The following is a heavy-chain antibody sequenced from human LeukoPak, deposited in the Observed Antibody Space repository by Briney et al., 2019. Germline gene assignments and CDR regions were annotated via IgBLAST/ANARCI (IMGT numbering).Heavy chain of an antibody. V-gene: IGHV1-69*13. CDR2: IIPIFGTA. Sequence: GASVKVSFKASGGTFSSYAISWVRQAPGQGLEWVGGIIPIFGTANYAQKFQGRVTITADESTSTAYMELSSLRSEDTAVYYCARAATYYYDSSGYLRLDYWGQGTLVTVSS. CDR1: GGTFSSYA. CDR3: ARAATYYYDSSGYLRLDY. J-gene: IGHJ4*02. D-gene: IGHD3-22*01.